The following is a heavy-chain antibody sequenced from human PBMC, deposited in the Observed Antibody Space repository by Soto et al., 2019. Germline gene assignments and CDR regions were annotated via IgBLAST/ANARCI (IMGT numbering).Heavy chain of an antibody. CDR1: GFTFSSYG. CDR2: IWYDGSNK. CDR3: ASSYDILTGYHQGAFDI. D-gene: IGHD3-9*01. V-gene: IGHV3-33*01. Sequence: QVQLVESGGGVVQPGRSLRLSCAASGFTFSSYGMHWVRQAPGKGLEWVAVIWYDGSNKYYADSVKGRFTISRDNSKNTLYLQMNSRRAEDTAVYYCASSYDILTGYHQGAFDIWGQGTMVTVSS. J-gene: IGHJ3*02.